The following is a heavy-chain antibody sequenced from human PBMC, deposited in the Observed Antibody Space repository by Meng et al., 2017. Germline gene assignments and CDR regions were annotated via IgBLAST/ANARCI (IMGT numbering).Heavy chain of an antibody. Sequence: GGPLRLSCAASGFTFSSYEMNWVRQAPGKGLEWVSYISSSGSTIYYADSVKGRFTISRDNAKNSLYLQMNSLRAEDTAVYYCARGKRYYYDSSGYYPDYWGQGTLVTVSS. CDR2: ISSSGSTI. CDR1: GFTFSSYE. CDR3: ARGKRYYYDSSGYYPDY. V-gene: IGHV3-48*03. J-gene: IGHJ4*02. D-gene: IGHD3-22*01.